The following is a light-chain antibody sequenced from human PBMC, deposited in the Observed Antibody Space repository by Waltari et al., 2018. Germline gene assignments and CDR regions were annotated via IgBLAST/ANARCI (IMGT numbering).Light chain of an antibody. CDR3: QQYGSSPGT. CDR1: QSVSSSY. V-gene: IGKV3-20*01. CDR2: GAS. Sequence: EIVLTPSPGTLSLSPGERATLSCRASQSVSSSYLAWYQQKPGQAPRLLIYGASSRATGIPERFSGSGSGTDFTLTISRLEPEDFAVYYCQQYGSSPGTFGGGTKVEIK. J-gene: IGKJ4*01.